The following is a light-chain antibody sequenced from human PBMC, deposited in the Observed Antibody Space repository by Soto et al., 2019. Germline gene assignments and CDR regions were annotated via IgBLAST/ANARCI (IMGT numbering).Light chain of an antibody. CDR2: DAS. V-gene: IGKV1-39*01. Sequence: DIQMTQSPSSLSASVGDRVTITCRASQYISRYLNWYQKKPGKAPKLLIYDASSLQSGVPQRFSGSGSGTYFSLTISSLQPEDYATYYCQQSFASPPLTFGGGTKEEIK. CDR3: QQSFASPPLT. CDR1: QYISRY. J-gene: IGKJ4*01.